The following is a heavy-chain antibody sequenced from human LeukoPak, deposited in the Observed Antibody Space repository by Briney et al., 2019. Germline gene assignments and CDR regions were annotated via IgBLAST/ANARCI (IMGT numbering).Heavy chain of an antibody. D-gene: IGHD3-22*01. Sequence: GGSLRLSCAASGFTFSSYSMNWVRQAPGKGLEWVSSISSSSYIYYADSVKGRFTISRDNAKNSLYLQMNSLRAEDTAVYYCARDLGGDSSGYYPDYWGQGTLVTVSS. CDR2: ISSSSYI. CDR1: GFTFSSYS. V-gene: IGHV3-21*01. CDR3: ARDLGGDSSGYYPDY. J-gene: IGHJ4*02.